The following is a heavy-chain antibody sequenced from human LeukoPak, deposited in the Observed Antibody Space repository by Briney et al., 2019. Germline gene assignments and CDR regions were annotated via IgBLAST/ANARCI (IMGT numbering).Heavy chain of an antibody. CDR3: XXXPLGDYFDY. J-gene: IGHJ4*02. CDR2: IGTAGDT. Sequence: GGSLRLSCAASGFTFSSYDMHWVRQTTGNGLEWVSAIGTAGDTYYPDSVKGRFTISRENAKNSLFLQMNILRAGDTAVYYCXXXPLGDYFDYWGQGTLVTVSS. V-gene: IGHV3-13*01. CDR1: GFTFSSYD. D-gene: IGHD4-17*01.